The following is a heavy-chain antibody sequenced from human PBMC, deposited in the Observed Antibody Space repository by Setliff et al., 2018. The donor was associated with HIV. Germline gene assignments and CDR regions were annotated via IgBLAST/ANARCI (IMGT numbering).Heavy chain of an antibody. CDR3: ASRVHYYDSSGYLREEGFDP. Sequence: LSLTCAVYGAPLNGFFWSWIRQPPGKGLEWIGSIYYSGSTYYNPSLKSRVTISVDTSKNQFSLKLSSVTAADAAVYYCASRVHYYDSSGYLREEGFDPWGQGTLVTVSS. D-gene: IGHD3-22*01. CDR1: GAPLNGFF. V-gene: IGHV4-39*01. J-gene: IGHJ5*02. CDR2: IYYSGST.